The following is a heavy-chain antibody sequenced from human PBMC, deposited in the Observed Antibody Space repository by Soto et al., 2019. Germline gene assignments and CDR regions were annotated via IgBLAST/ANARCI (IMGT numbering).Heavy chain of an antibody. V-gene: IGHV1-8*01. D-gene: IGHD1-26*01. J-gene: IGHJ4*02. Sequence: AXVKVSCKASGYTFTSYDINRVRQATGQGLEWMGWMNPNSGNTGYAQKFQGRVTITADESTSTVYMELSSLRSEDTAVYYCASPLSNYYLFLWGQGTLVTVSS. CDR2: MNPNSGNT. CDR1: GYTFTSYD. CDR3: ASPLSNYYLFL.